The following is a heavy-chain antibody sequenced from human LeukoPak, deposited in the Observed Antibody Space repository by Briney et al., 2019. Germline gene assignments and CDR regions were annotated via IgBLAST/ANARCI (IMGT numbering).Heavy chain of an antibody. CDR1: GGSISSGDYY. CDR3: ARGGFGHPNWFDP. J-gene: IGHJ5*02. V-gene: IGHV4-30-4*01. CDR2: IYYSGST. D-gene: IGHD3-10*01. Sequence: SQTLSLTCTVSGGSISSGDYYWSWIRQPPGKGLEWIGYIYYSGSTYYNPSLKSRVTISVDTSKNQFSLKLSSVTAADTAVYYCARGGFGHPNWFDPWGQGTLVTVSS.